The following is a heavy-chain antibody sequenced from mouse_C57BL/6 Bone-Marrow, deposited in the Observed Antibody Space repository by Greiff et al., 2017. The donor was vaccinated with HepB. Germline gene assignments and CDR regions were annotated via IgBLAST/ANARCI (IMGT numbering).Heavy chain of an antibody. Sequence: VQLQQPGAELVRPGTSVKLSCKASGYTFTSYWMRWVKQRPGQGLEWIGVIDPSDSYTNYNQKFKGKATLTVDTSSSTAYMQLSSLTSEDSAVYYCARNTDYGWFAYWGQGTLVTVSA. J-gene: IGHJ3*01. V-gene: IGHV1-59*01. CDR2: IDPSDSYT. D-gene: IGHD2-4*01. CDR1: GYTFTSYW. CDR3: ARNTDYGWFAY.